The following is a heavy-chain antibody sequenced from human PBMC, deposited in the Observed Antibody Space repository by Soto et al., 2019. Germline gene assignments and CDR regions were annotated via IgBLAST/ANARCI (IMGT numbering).Heavy chain of an antibody. CDR1: GYTFTSYG. CDR2: INPYNANT. V-gene: IGHV1-18*01. Sequence: ASVKVSCKASGYTFTSYGISWVRQAPGQGLEWMGWINPYNANTNYAQKLQGRVTMTTDTSTSTAYMDLRSLTSDDTAVYYCARDRVAGIWGDAFDIWGQETMVTVSS. D-gene: IGHD3-16*01. CDR3: ARDRVAGIWGDAFDI. J-gene: IGHJ3*02.